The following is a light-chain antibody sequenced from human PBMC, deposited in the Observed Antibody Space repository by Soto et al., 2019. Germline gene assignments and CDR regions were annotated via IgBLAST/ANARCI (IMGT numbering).Light chain of an antibody. V-gene: IGKV1-5*03. CDR1: QSISSW. CDR3: QQYNSYPYT. CDR2: KAS. Sequence: DIQMTQSPSTLSASVGDRVTITCRASQSISSWLAWYQQKPGKAPKLLIYKASSLESGVPSRFSGSGSGTEVTLTISSLQPDDFATYYCQQYNSYPYTFGQGTKREIK. J-gene: IGKJ2*01.